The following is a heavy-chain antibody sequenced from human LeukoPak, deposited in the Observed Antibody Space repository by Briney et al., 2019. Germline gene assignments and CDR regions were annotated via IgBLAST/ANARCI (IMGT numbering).Heavy chain of an antibody. CDR3: ARDRGGSGPTTTDY. J-gene: IGHJ4*02. V-gene: IGHV3-74*01. Sequence: GGSLRLYCAASGFTFSSSWMHWVGQAPGKGLVWVSRTNTDGSSTIYADSVKGRFTTSRDNAKNTRYLQMNSLRAEDTAVYYCARDRGGSGPTTTDYWGQGTLVTVSS. CDR2: TNTDGSST. D-gene: IGHD6-25*01. CDR1: GFTFSSSW.